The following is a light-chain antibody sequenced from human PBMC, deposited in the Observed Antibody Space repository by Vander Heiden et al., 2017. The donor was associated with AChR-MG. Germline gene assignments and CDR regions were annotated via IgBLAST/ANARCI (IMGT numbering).Light chain of an antibody. J-gene: IGKJ2*01. Sequence: AIRITQSPSSLSASTGDRVTITCRASQGISSYLAWYQQKPGKAPKLVIYAASTLQSGVPSRFSGSGSGTDFTLTISCLQSEDFATYYCQQYYSYPYTFGQGTKLEIK. V-gene: IGKV1-8*01. CDR2: AAS. CDR1: QGISSY. CDR3: QQYYSYPYT.